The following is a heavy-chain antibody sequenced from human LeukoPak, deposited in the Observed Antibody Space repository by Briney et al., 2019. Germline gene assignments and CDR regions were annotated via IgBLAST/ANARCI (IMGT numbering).Heavy chain of an antibody. Sequence: SETLSLTCAVYGGSFSGYYWNWIRQPPGKGLEWVGEINHSGSTNYNPSLKSRVTISVDTSKNQFSLKLSSVTAADTAVYYCARGKRYYYYYGMDVWGQGTTVTVS. CDR2: INHSGST. V-gene: IGHV4-34*01. CDR1: GGSFSGYY. CDR3: ARGKRYYYYYGMDV. J-gene: IGHJ6*02.